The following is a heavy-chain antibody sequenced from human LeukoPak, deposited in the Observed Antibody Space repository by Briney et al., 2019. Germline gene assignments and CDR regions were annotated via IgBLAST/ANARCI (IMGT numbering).Heavy chain of an antibody. D-gene: IGHD2/OR15-2a*01. CDR2: INPKNGGT. V-gene: IGHV1-2*02. J-gene: IGHJ4*02. CDR3: ARDAPNSPFHY. Sequence: ASVKESCKATGDTFTDQYIHEVRPAPGQEVEGMGWINPKNGGTNNIQRFQRRVTMTRDTFISTDYMDLSNLRSDDTAFYYCARDAPNSPFHYWGQGTLVTVSS. CDR1: GDTFTDQY.